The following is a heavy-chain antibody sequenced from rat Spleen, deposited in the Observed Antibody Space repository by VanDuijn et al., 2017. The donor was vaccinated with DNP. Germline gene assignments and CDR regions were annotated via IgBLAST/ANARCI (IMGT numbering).Heavy chain of an antibody. J-gene: IGHJ2*01. V-gene: IGHV5-31*01. CDR2: IGSTGDNT. CDR1: GFIFSNYW. D-gene: IGHD4-3*01. Sequence: EVQLVESGGGPVQPGRSLKLSCVASGFIFSNYWMTWIRQAPGKGLEWVASIGSTGDNTYYSDSVQGRFSLSRDNAKSTLYLQMDSLRSEDTATYYCASLNSGYLYYFDYWGQGVMVTVSS. CDR3: ASLNSGYLYYFDY.